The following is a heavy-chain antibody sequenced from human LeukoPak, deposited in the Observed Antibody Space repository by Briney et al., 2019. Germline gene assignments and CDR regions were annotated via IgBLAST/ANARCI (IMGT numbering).Heavy chain of an antibody. CDR2: IRDSGTT. J-gene: IGHJ4*02. V-gene: IGHV4-31*03. CDR1: GGSISTGGLY. D-gene: IGHD3-16*02. CDR3: ARASRWGDLSLGY. Sequence: PPETLSLTCTVSGGSISTGGLYWSWIRQHPGKGLEWIGYIRDSGTTYYNPSLKSRVTISLGTSKNQFSLNLRSVTAADTAVYYCARASRWGDLSLGYWGQGTLVTVSS.